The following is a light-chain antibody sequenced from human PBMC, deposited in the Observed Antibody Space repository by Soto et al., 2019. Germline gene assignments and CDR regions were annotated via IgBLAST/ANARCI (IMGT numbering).Light chain of an antibody. Sequence: QSVLTQPPSVSGAPGQRVTISCTGSSSNIGAGYDVHWYQQLPGTAPKLLIYGNSNRPSGVPDRFSGSKSGTSASLAITGLEAEDEADYYCQSYGSIRSGSRVFGTGTKVTVL. J-gene: IGLJ1*01. CDR1: SSNIGAGYD. CDR2: GNS. V-gene: IGLV1-40*01. CDR3: QSYGSIRSGSRV.